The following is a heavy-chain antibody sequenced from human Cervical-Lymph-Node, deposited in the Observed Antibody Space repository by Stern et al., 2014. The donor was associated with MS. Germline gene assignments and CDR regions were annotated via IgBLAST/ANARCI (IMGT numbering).Heavy chain of an antibody. CDR3: AIDQGGVAAY. V-gene: IGHV1-69*01. CDR1: GGTFRLST. D-gene: IGHD6-13*01. CDR2: ITPMFGTA. Sequence: VQLVQSGAEAKKPGYSVKVSCKASGGTFRLSTISWIRQAPGQGLEWMGGITPMFGTANFAQKFQGRVTTTADESTSTAYMEMSSLRSEDTAVYFCAIDQGGVAAYWGQGTLVIVSP. J-gene: IGHJ4*02.